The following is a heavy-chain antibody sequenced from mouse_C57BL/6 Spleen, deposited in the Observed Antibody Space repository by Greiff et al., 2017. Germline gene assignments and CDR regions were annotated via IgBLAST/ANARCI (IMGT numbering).Heavy chain of an antibody. CDR1: GFTFSSYG. J-gene: IGHJ2*01. D-gene: IGHD3-3*01. Sequence: DVHLVESGGDLVKPGGSLKLSCAASGFTFSSYGMSWVRQTPDKRLEWVATISSGGSYPYYPDSVKGRCTISRDNAKNTLYLQLSSLKSEDTAMYYCARRDEDYFDYWGQGSTLTVSS. V-gene: IGHV5-6*01. CDR3: ARRDEDYFDY. CDR2: ISSGGSYP.